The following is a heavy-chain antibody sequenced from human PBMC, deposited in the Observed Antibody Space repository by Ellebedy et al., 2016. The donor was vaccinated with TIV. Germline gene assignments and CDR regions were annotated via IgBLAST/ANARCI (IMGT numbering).Heavy chain of an antibody. CDR3: ARLGPVPAATRWNEYYYYYGMDV. V-gene: IGHV1-18*01. Sequence: ASVKVSCXASGYTFTSYGISWVRQAPGQGLEWMGWISTYNGNTNYAQKLQGRVTMTRDTSTSTVYMELSSLRSEDTAVYYCARLGPVPAATRWNEYYYYYGMDVWGQGTTVTVPS. D-gene: IGHD2-2*01. CDR2: ISTYNGNT. J-gene: IGHJ6*02. CDR1: GYTFTSYG.